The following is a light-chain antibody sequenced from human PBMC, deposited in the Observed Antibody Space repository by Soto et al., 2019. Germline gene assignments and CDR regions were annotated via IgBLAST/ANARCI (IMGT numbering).Light chain of an antibody. CDR1: SSDVGSYNL. V-gene: IGLV2-23*03. CDR2: EGS. J-gene: IGLJ2*01. Sequence: QSVLTQPASVSGSPGQSITISCTGTSSDVGSYNLVSWYQQHPGKAPKLTIYEGSKRPSGVSNRFSGSKSGNTASLTISGLQAEDEADYYCCSYAGSNNFAVFGGGTKLTVL. CDR3: CSYAGSNNFAV.